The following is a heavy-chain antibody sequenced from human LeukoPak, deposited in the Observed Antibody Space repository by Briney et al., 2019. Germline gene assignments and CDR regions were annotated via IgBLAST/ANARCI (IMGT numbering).Heavy chain of an antibody. J-gene: IGHJ4*02. CDR2: IYSDGRT. D-gene: IGHD2-2*01. CDR3: AHGAMYQLDY. Sequence: GGSLRLSCAASGLTVSNKYMTWVRQAPGKGLEWVSLIYSDGRTYYADSVKGRFTISGDNSKNTLFLQMNSLRAEDTAVYYCAHGAMYQLDYWGQGTLVTVSS. V-gene: IGHV3-53*01. CDR1: GLTVSNKY.